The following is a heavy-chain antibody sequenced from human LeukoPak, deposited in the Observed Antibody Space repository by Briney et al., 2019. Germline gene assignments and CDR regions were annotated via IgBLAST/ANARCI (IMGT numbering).Heavy chain of an antibody. V-gene: IGHV1-24*01. Sequence: ASVKVSCKVSGYIFTELSMHWVRQAPGQGLEWMGGFNPEDGETFYAQKFQGRVNMTEDTSTDTAYMELSSLSYDDTAVYYCATDGAGGYLNHWGQGTLVTVSS. CDR2: FNPEDGET. CDR3: ATDGAGGYLNH. D-gene: IGHD4-23*01. J-gene: IGHJ4*02. CDR1: GYIFTELS.